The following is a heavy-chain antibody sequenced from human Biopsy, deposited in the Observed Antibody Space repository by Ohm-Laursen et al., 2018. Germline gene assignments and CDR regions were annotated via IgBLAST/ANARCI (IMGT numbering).Heavy chain of an antibody. CDR1: GFTVSTTY. CDR2: IYLDGNT. Sequence: GSLRLSCAAFGFTVSTTYMSWVRQAPGKGLEWVSIIYLDGNTYYTDSVKGRFTISRDNSKNALYLQMNSLRPADTAKYYCVRGRAYWGQGTLVTVSS. V-gene: IGHV3-53*01. CDR3: VRGRAY. J-gene: IGHJ4*02.